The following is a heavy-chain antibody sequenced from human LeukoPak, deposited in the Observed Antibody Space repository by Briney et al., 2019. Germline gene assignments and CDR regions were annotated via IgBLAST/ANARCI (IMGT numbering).Heavy chain of an antibody. V-gene: IGHV4-59*01. J-gene: IGHJ4*02. CDR1: GGSISSYY. D-gene: IGHD4-17*01. Sequence: SETLSLTCTVSGGSISSYYWNWIRQPPGEGLEWIGYIYYSGSTNYNPSLKSRVTISVDTSKNQFSLKLSSVTAADTAVYYCARERAVTTYYYFDYWGQGTLVTVSS. CDR2: IYYSGST. CDR3: ARERAVTTYYYFDY.